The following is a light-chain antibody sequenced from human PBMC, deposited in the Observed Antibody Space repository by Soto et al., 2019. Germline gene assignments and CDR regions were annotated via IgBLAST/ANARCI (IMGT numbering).Light chain of an antibody. J-gene: IGKJ1*01. CDR1: QSISTC. Sequence: DIQMTQSPSSLSASVGDRVSVTCRASQSISTCLNWYQQRAGEAPKLLIYAASSLQSGVPSRFSGGGSGADFTLTIGSLQPEDVATYYCQQSYTTPRTFGQGTKVEVK. CDR2: AAS. V-gene: IGKV1-39*01. CDR3: QQSYTTPRT.